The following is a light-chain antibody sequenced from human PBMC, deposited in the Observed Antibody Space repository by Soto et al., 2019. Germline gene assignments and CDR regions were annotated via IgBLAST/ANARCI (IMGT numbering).Light chain of an antibody. V-gene: IGKV3-20*01. CDR1: QSVDSTY. Sequence: EIVLTQSPGTLSLSPGERATLSCRASQSVDSTYLAWYQQKPDQSPRLLIYATSTRAAGIPDRFSGSGSGTDFTLTISRLEPEDFAVYYCQQSGTSPPVAFGGGTKVEIK. CDR3: QQSGTSPPVA. J-gene: IGKJ4*01. CDR2: ATS.